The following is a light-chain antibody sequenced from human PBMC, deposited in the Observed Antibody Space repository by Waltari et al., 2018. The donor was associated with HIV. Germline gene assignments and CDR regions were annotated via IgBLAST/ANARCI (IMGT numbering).Light chain of an antibody. J-gene: IGLJ2*01. CDR2: DVN. CDR1: SRDVGGYNY. V-gene: IGLV2-11*01. CDR3: CSYAGNYTLV. Sequence: QSALTQPRSVSGSPGQSVTVSCTGTSRDVGGYNYVSWYQQHPGKAPKPMIYDVNKRPSGVPDRFSGSKSGNTASLTISGLQAEDEADYYCCSYAGNYTLVFGGGTKLTVL.